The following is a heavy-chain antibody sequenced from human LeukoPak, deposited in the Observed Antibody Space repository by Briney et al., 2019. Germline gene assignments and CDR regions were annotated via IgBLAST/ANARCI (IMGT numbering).Heavy chain of an antibody. J-gene: IGHJ2*01. Sequence: GGPLRLSCATSRFTFSNYAMHWVRQAPGKGLEWVAVIWYDGSNKYYADSVKGRFTISRDNSKNTLYLQMNSLRAEDTAVYYCARDSGGTTWYFDLWGRGTLVTVSS. D-gene: IGHD3-16*01. V-gene: IGHV3-33*01. CDR2: IWYDGSNK. CDR3: ARDSGGTTWYFDL. CDR1: RFTFSNYA.